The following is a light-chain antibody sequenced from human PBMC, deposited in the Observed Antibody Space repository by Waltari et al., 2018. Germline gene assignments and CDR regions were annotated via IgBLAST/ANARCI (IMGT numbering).Light chain of an antibody. CDR2: KAS. CDR3: QQYNSYSPYT. CDR1: ESINNW. Sequence: DIQMTQSPSTLSASGGDRVTITCRASESINNWLAWYQQKPGKAPNLLVYKASSLESGVPSRFSGSGSGTVFTLTISSLHPDDFATYYCQQYNSYSPYTFGQGTKLEIK. J-gene: IGKJ2*01. V-gene: IGKV1-5*03.